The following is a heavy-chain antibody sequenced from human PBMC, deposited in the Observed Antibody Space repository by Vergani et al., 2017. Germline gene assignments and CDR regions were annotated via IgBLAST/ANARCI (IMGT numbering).Heavy chain of an antibody. CDR3: ARSVVRGVIGTRFDP. D-gene: IGHD3-10*01. V-gene: IGHV1-46*01. CDR1: GYTFTSYY. J-gene: IGHJ5*02. CDR2: INPSGGIT. Sequence: QVQLVQSGAEVKKPGASVKVSCKASGYTFTSYYMHWVRQAPGQGLEWMGIINPSGGITSYAQKFQGRVTMTRDTSTSTVYMELSSLRSEDTAVYYCARSVVRGVIGTRFDPWGQGTLVTVSS.